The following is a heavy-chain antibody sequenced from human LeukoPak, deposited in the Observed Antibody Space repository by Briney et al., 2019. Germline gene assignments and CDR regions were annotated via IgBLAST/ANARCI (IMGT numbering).Heavy chain of an antibody. J-gene: IGHJ4*02. D-gene: IGHD3-3*02. V-gene: IGHV3-74*01. CDR2: IKSAGSST. CDR3: ARDLLAVC. Sequence: PGGSLKLSCASSGFIFSSHWTHWVRQVPGKGLVWVSRIKSAGSSTTYADSVKGRFTVSRDNAKNSLYLQMNSLRAEDTAVYYCARDLLAVCWGQGTLVTVSS. CDR1: GFIFSSHW.